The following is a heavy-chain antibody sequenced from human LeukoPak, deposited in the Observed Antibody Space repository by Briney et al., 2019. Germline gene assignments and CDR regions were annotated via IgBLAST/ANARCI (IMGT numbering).Heavy chain of an antibody. CDR2: ISGSGGST. J-gene: IGHJ4*02. CDR3: ARDLWYSSGWTEGTAIDY. CDR1: GFTFSSYA. Sequence: GGSLRLSCAASGFTFSSYAMSWVRQAPGKGLEWVSCISGSGGSTYYADSVKGRFTISRDNSKNTLYLQMNSLRAEDTAVYYCARDLWYSSGWTEGTAIDYWGQGTLVTVSS. D-gene: IGHD6-19*01. V-gene: IGHV3-23*01.